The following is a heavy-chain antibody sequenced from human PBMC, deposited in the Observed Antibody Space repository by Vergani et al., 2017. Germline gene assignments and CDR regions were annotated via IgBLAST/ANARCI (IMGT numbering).Heavy chain of an antibody. CDR1: GGPFSSYA. J-gene: IGHJ2*01. Sequence: QVQLVQSGAEVKKPGSSVKVSCKASGGPFSSYAISWVRQAPGQGLEWMGGIIPIFGTANYAQKFQGRVTITADESTSTAYMELSSLRSEDTAVYYCALGYYDSSGYPSWYFDLWGRGTLVTVSS. V-gene: IGHV1-69*01. D-gene: IGHD3-22*01. CDR2: IIPIFGTA. CDR3: ALGYYDSSGYPSWYFDL.